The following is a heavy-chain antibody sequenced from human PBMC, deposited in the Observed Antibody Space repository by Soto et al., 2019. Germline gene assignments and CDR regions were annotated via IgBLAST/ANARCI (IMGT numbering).Heavy chain of an antibody. CDR3: ASTVRNKQLVLWFDP. CDR1: GGTFSSYA. D-gene: IGHD6-6*01. J-gene: IGHJ5*02. CDR2: IIPIFGTA. Sequence: SVKVSCKASGGTFSSYAISWVRQAPGQGLEWMGGIIPIFGTANYAQKFQGRVTITADESTSTAYMELSSLRSEDTAVYYCASTVRNKQLVLWFDPWGQGTPVPVSP. V-gene: IGHV1-69*13.